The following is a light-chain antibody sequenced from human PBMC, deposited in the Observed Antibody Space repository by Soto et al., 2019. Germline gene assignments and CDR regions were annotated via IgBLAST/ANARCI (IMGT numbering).Light chain of an antibody. CDR2: SNN. V-gene: IGLV1-44*01. J-gene: IGLJ3*02. CDR3: ATWDDSLNGWV. Sequence: QSVLTQPPSASGTPGQRVSISCSGNSSNIGSNTVNWYHQLPGTAPTLLIYSNNQRPSEIPDRFSGSKSGTSASLAISGLQSEDEADYYCATWDDSLNGWVFGGGTKVTVL. CDR1: SSNIGSNT.